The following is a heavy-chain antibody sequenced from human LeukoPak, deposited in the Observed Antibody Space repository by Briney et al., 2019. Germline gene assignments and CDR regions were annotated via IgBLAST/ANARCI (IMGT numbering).Heavy chain of an antibody. CDR3: ARAGVISGWDY. Sequence: PGGSLRLSCAASRFTLRNYAMTWVRQAPGKGLEWLSAIGEEKSDSWTKSADSVKGRFTISRDNSENTLYLQMDSLTVEDTAVYYCARAGVISGWDYWGQGVLVTVSS. CDR1: RFTLRNYA. CDR2: IGEEKSDSWT. V-gene: IGHV3-23*01. D-gene: IGHD3-3*02. J-gene: IGHJ4*02.